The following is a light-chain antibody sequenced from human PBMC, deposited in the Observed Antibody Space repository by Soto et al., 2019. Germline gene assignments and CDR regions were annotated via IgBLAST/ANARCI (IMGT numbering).Light chain of an antibody. V-gene: IGLV9-49*03. CDR1: SGYSDYK. CDR3: GADHGSGTNFVKV. J-gene: IGLJ2*01. CDR2: VGTGGIVG. Sequence: QLVLTQPPSASASLGASVTLTCTLSSGYSDYKVDWYQQRPGKGPRLVIRVGTGGIVGSKGDGIPDRFSVLGSGLDRYLTIKNIQEEDESDYHCGADHGSGTNFVKVFGGGTKVTVL.